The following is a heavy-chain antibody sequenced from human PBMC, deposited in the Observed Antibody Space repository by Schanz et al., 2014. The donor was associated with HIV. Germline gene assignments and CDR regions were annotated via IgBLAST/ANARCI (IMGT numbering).Heavy chain of an antibody. D-gene: IGHD5-18*01. V-gene: IGHV3-30*03. CDR1: EFIFSSYG. CDR2: ISNDGSNE. J-gene: IGHJ6*02. Sequence: QVQLLESGGGVVQPVLRLSCAASEFIFSSYGIHWVRQAPGKGLEWVAVISNDGSNEYYTDSVKGRFTISRDSSKNTLYLQMNSLRAEDTAVYYCARDAASHSYGSTMDVWGQGTTVTVSS. CDR3: ARDAASHSYGSTMDV.